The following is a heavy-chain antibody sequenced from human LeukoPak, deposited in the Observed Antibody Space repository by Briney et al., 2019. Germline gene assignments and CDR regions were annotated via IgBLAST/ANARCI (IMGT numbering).Heavy chain of an antibody. CDR1: GYSISSGYF. Sequence: PSETLSLTCTVSGYSISSGYFWGWIRQPPGKGLEWIGSIYHSGTTYYNPSLKSRVTISVDTSKNQFSLKLSSVTAADTAVYYCARHIVVATTPSFDYWGQGTLVTVSS. J-gene: IGHJ4*02. V-gene: IGHV4-38-2*02. CDR3: ARHIVVATTPSFDY. CDR2: IYHSGTT. D-gene: IGHD2-15*01.